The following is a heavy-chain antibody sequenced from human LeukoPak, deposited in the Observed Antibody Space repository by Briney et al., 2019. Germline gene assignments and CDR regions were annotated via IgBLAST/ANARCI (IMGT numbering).Heavy chain of an antibody. CDR1: GFTISSNA. D-gene: IGHD6-13*01. CDR2: ISGSGGST. Sequence: AGSLRLSCAASGFTISSNARSWVRQAPGKGLEWVSAISGSGGSTYYADSVKGRFTISRDNSKNTLYLQMNSLRAEDTAVYYCATNSSRGVFDYWGQGTLVTVSS. CDR3: ATNSSRGVFDY. V-gene: IGHV3-23*01. J-gene: IGHJ4*02.